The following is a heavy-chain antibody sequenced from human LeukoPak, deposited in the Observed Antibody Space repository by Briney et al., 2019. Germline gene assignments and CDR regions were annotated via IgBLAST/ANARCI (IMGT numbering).Heavy chain of an antibody. J-gene: IGHJ6*03. Sequence: ASVKVSCKASGYTFTSYDINWVRQATEQGLEWMGWMNPNSGNTGYAQKFQGRVTMTRNTSISTAYMELSSLRSEDTAVYYCARSGSSSSNYYYYYMDVWGKGTTVTISS. D-gene: IGHD3-10*01. CDR3: ARSGSSSSNYYYYYMDV. CDR2: MNPNSGNT. CDR1: GYTFTSYD. V-gene: IGHV1-8*01.